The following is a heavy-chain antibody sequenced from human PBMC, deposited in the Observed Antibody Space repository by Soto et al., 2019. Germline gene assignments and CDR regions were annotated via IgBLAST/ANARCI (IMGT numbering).Heavy chain of an antibody. D-gene: IGHD3-10*01. CDR3: ARERPGSQHYFDY. J-gene: IGHJ4*02. CDR2: INTDGSDP. Sequence: EVQLVESGGGLAQPGGSLRLSCAASGFTFSSDWMHWVRQAPGKGLVWVSRINTDGSDPSYADSVKGRFTISRDNAKNTLCLEMKSQRAEDTAVYYCARERPGSQHYFDYWGPGNTVTVSS. CDR1: GFTFSSDW. V-gene: IGHV3-74*01.